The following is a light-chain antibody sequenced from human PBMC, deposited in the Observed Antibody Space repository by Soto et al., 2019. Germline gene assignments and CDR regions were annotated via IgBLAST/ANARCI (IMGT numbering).Light chain of an antibody. V-gene: IGKV1-39*01. CDR3: QQSYSTPPGT. CDR2: DAS. Sequence: DIQMTPSPSSLSASVGDRVTITCRASQSISNYLNWYQQKPGKAPNLLIYDASSLQSGVPSRFSGSGSGTDFTLTISSLQPEDFATYYGQQSYSTPPGTFGQGTKLEIK. J-gene: IGKJ2*01. CDR1: QSISNY.